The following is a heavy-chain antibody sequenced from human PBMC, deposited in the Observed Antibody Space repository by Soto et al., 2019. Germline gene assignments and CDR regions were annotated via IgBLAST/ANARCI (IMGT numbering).Heavy chain of an antibody. CDR1: GFSFDNFA. J-gene: IGHJ4*02. D-gene: IGHD3-16*01. V-gene: IGHV3-23*01. Sequence: GGSLRLSCVGSGFSFDNFAMRWVRQAPGKGLEWVSAIISGGSTYYTDSVKGRFTISRDNSKNTLYLQMNSLRAEDTAIYYCAKERPLGDTFFLDYWGKETLVTVPS. CDR3: AKERPLGDTFFLDY. CDR2: IISGGST.